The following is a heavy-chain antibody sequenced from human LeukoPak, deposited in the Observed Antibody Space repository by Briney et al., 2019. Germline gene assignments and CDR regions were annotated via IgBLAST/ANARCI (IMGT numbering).Heavy chain of an antibody. V-gene: IGHV3-33*01. CDR2: IWYDGSNK. D-gene: IGHD1-20*01. CDR1: GFTFSSYG. J-gene: IGHJ6*04. CDR3: ARVMVTGSSPWAGMDV. Sequence: GRSLRLSCAASGFTFSSYGMHWVRQAPGKGLEWVAVIWYDGSNKYYADSMKGRFTISRDNSKNTLYLQMNSLRAEDTAVYYCARVMVTGSSPWAGMDVWGKGTTVTVSS.